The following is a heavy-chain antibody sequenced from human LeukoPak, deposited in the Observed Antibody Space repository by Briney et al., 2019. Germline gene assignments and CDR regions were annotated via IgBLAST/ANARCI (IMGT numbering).Heavy chain of an antibody. D-gene: IGHD6-19*01. CDR1: GFTVSSNY. CDR2: ISSSSSYI. Sequence: KSGGSLRLSCAASGFTVSSNYMSWVRQAPGKGLEWVSSISSSSSYIYYADSVKGRFTISRDNAKNSLYLQMNSLRAEDTAVYYCARSSSGRALQHWGQGTLVTVSS. J-gene: IGHJ1*01. V-gene: IGHV3-21*01. CDR3: ARSSSGRALQH.